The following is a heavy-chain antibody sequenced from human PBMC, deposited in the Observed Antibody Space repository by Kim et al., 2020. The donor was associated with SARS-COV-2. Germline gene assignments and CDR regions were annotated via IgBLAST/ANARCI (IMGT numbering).Heavy chain of an antibody. J-gene: IGHJ4*02. CDR1: GFTFSSYS. D-gene: IGHD5-12*01. Sequence: GGSLRLSCAASGFTFSSYSMNWVRQAPGKGLEWVSYISSSSSTIYYADSVKGRFTISRDNAKNSLYLQMNSLRDEDTAVYYCAREEGDGYNSPPVDYWGQGTLVTVSS. V-gene: IGHV3-48*02. CDR3: AREEGDGYNSPPVDY. CDR2: ISSSSSTI.